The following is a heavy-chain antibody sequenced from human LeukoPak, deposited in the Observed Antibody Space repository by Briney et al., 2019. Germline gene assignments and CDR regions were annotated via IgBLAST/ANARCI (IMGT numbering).Heavy chain of an antibody. CDR2: ISSSANTI. Sequence: GGSLRLSCAASGFTFSDYYMTWIRQAPRKGLEWASYISSSANTIHYADSVKGRFTISRDNAKNSLYLQMHSLRADDTAIYYCARRNIAATYYFDYWGQGTLVTASS. CDR1: GFTFSDYY. D-gene: IGHD2-15*01. J-gene: IGHJ4*02. CDR3: ARRNIAATYYFDY. V-gene: IGHV3-11*01.